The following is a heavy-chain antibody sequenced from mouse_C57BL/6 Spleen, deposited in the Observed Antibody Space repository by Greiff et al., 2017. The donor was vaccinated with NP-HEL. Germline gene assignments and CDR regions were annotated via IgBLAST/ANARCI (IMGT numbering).Heavy chain of an antibody. Sequence: QVQLQQPGAELVKPGASVKLSCKASGYTFTSYWMHWVKQRPGQGLEWIGMIHPNSGSTNYNEKFKSKATLTVDKSSSTAYMQLSSLTSEDSAVYYCARRELGGSYYFDYWGKGTTLTVSS. CDR2: IHPNSGST. CDR1: GYTFTSYW. D-gene: IGHD4-1*01. V-gene: IGHV1-64*01. J-gene: IGHJ2*01. CDR3: ARRELGGSYYFDY.